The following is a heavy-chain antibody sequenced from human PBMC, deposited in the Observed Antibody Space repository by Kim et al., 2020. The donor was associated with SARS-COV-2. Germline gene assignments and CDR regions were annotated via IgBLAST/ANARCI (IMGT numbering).Heavy chain of an antibody. D-gene: IGHD3-16*01. CDR2: INGDGSAT. V-gene: IGHV3-74*01. J-gene: IGHJ4*02. CDR1: GFTFSTYW. Sequence: GGSLRLSCAASGFTFSTYWMHWVRQAPGEGLVWVSRINGDGSATYYADSVKGRFTISRDNAKNTLYLQMNSLRAEDTAVYYCARGNYGYGTTFEYWGQGTLVTVSS. CDR3: ARGNYGYGTTFEY.